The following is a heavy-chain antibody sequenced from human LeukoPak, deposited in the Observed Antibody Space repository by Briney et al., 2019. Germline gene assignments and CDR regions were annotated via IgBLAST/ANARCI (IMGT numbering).Heavy chain of an antibody. CDR1: GFTFDDYD. CDR2: INWNGGST. CDR3: ARDLPQIEY. Sequence: GGSLSLSCAASGFTFDDYDMNWVRPAPGKGLEWVSGINWNGGSTGYADSVKGRFTISRDNAKNSLYLQMNSLRAEDTALYYCARDLPQIEYWGQGTLVTVSS. V-gene: IGHV3-20*04. J-gene: IGHJ4*02. D-gene: IGHD3-22*01.